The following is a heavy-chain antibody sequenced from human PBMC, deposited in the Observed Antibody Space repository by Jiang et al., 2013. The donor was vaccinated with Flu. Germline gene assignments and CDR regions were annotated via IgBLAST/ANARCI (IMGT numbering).Heavy chain of an antibody. Sequence: QKFQGRVTITADESTSTAYMXLSSLRSEDTAVYYCAYGSGSYYNGFDYWGQGTLVTVSS. CDR3: AYGSGSYYNGFDY. V-gene: IGHV1-69*01. J-gene: IGHJ4*02. D-gene: IGHD3-10*01.